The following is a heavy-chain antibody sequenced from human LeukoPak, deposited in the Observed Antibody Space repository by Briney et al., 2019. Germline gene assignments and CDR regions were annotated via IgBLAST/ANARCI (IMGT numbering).Heavy chain of an antibody. CDR3: AKDFWSGYYPDY. D-gene: IGHD3-3*01. CDR2: SGSGGST. J-gene: IGHJ4*02. Sequence: GGSLRLSCAGSGFIFSSYAMSWVRQAPGKGLEWVSGSGSGGSTHYADSVKGRFTISRDNSKNTLYLQMNSLRAEDTAKYYCAKDFWSGYYPDYWGQGTLVTVSS. CDR1: GFIFSSYA. V-gene: IGHV3-23*01.